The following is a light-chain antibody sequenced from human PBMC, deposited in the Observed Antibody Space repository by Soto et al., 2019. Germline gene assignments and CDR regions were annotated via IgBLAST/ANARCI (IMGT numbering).Light chain of an antibody. CDR3: QQYGSSLFT. CDR1: QSVSSKY. Sequence: EIVLTQSPGTLSLSPGERATLSCRASQSVSSKYLAWYQQKPGQAPRVLIYGTSIRASGVPERFSGGGSGTDFALTIPRLEPEDFAVYYCQQYGSSLFTFGPGNKVDL. CDR2: GTS. J-gene: IGKJ3*01. V-gene: IGKV3-20*01.